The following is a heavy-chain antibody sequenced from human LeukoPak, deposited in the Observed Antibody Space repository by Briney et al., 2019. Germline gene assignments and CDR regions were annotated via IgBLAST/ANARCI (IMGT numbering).Heavy chain of an antibody. D-gene: IGHD6-19*01. J-gene: IGHJ4*02. Sequence: GGSLRLSCAASGFTFSSYSMNWVRQAPGKGLEWVSSISSSSYIYYADSVKGRFTISRDNAKNSLYLQMNSLRAEDTAVYYCARDHFSSGWSQRFDYWGQGTLVTVSS. CDR3: ARDHFSSGWSQRFDY. CDR2: ISSSSYI. V-gene: IGHV3-21*01. CDR1: GFTFSSYS.